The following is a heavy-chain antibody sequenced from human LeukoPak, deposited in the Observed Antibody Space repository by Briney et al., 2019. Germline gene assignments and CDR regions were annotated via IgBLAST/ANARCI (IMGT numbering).Heavy chain of an antibody. V-gene: IGHV4-59*02. CDR1: GDFVGSYY. J-gene: IGHJ4*02. Sequence: SETLSLTCSVSGDFVGSYYWSWIRQPPGKGLEWIGCVYYSGETHYNPSLQSRVSMSIDTSKNQFSLKVYSLTAADTAVYYCARHHSGWHFDSWGQGIPVTVSS. CDR2: VYYSGET. CDR3: ARHHSGWHFDS. D-gene: IGHD6-19*01.